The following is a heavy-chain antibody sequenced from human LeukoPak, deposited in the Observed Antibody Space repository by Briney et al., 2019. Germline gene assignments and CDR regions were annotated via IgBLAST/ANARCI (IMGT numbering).Heavy chain of an antibody. D-gene: IGHD2-2*01. V-gene: IGHV3-53*01. CDR3: ARGQSCSSTSCFFDY. CDR1: GFTVSSNY. Sequence: GGSLRLSCAASGFTVSSNYMSWVRPAPGGGLEWVSFIYSDGSRYYADYVKGRFTISRDNSKNTLYLQMNSLRVEDTAVYYCARGQSCSSTSCFFDYWGQGTLVTVSS. J-gene: IGHJ4*02. CDR2: IYSDGSR.